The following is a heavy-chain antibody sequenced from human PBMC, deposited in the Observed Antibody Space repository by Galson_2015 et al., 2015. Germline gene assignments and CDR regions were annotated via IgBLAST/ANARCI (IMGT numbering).Heavy chain of an antibody. CDR2: IRSKAYGGTA. J-gene: IGHJ4*02. CDR1: GFTFGDYA. CDR3: TYHRGSGWYFED. D-gene: IGHD6-19*01. V-gene: IGHV3-49*04. Sequence: SLRLSCAASGFTFGDYAMSWVRQAPGKGLEWVGFIRSKAYGGTAEYAASVKGRFTISRDDSKSIAYLQMNSLKTEDTAVYYCTYHRGSGWYFEDWGQGTLVTVSS.